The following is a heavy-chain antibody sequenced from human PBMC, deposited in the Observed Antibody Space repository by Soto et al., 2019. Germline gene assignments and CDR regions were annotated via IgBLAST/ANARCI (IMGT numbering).Heavy chain of an antibody. J-gene: IGHJ4*02. CDR3: ARDRPHYGSGSYTVESLDY. CDR2: IYYSGST. Sequence: QVQLQESGPGLVKPSQTLSLTCTVSGGSINSGGYYWSWIRQRPGKGLEWIGYIYYSGSTYYNPSIKSRVTISVDTSKNQFSLKLSSVTAADTAVYYCARDRPHYGSGSYTVESLDYWGQGTLVTVSS. V-gene: IGHV4-31*03. D-gene: IGHD3-10*01. CDR1: GGSINSGGYY.